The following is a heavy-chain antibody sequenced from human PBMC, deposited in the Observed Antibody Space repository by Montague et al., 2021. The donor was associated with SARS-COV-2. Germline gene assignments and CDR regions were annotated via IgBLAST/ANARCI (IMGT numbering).Heavy chain of an antibody. CDR1: VFTVSSNH. CDR3: ASALSFSYWFDP. J-gene: IGHJ5*02. CDR2: IYIFDTT. Sequence: SLRLSCAASVFTVSSNHMSWVRQAPGKGLEWVALIYIFDTTYYADSVNGRFTISRDNSKNTLYLQMNSLRAEDTAGYYFASALSFSYWFDPWGQGTLVTVSS. D-gene: IGHD2-2*01. V-gene: IGHV3-66*01.